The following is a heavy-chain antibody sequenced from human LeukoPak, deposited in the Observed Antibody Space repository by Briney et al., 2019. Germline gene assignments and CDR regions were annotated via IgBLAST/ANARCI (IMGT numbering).Heavy chain of an antibody. CDR2: IYPGDSDT. CDR1: GYSFTSYW. Sequence: GESLKISCKGSGYSFTSYWIGWVRQMPGKGLEWMGIIYPGDSDTRYSPSFQGQVTISADKSISTAYLQWSSLKASDTAMYYCARKSLYSYGEVGAFDIWGQGTMVTVPS. J-gene: IGHJ3*02. CDR3: ARKSLYSYGEVGAFDI. V-gene: IGHV5-51*01. D-gene: IGHD5-18*01.